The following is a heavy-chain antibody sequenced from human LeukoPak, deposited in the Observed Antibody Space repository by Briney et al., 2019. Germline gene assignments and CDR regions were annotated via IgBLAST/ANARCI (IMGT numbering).Heavy chain of an antibody. CDR3: ARDGTYYYDSSGYYPFDY. CDR2: INPNSGGT. D-gene: IGHD3-22*01. V-gene: IGHV1-2*02. CDR1: GYTFTGYY. Sequence: ASVTVSCKASGYTFTGYYMHWVRQAPGQGLEWMGWINPNSGGTNYAQKFQGRVTMTRDTSISTAYMELSRLRSGDTAVYYCARDGTYYYDSSGYYPFDYWGQGTLVTVSS. J-gene: IGHJ4*02.